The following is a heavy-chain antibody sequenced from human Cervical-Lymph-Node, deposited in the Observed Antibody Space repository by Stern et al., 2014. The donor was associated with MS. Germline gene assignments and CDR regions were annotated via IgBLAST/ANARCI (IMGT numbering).Heavy chain of an antibody. CDR2: ITGSSSTI. CDR3: ARSIVPSAVGTDDY. Sequence: VHLVESGGGLVKPGGSLRLSCVASGFTFSDYYMSWIRQAPGKGLEWVSYITGSSSTIYYADSVKGRSTISRDNAKNSLYLQMNSLRAEDTALYYCARSIVPSAVGTDDYWGQGTLVTVS. D-gene: IGHD2-2*01. J-gene: IGHJ4*02. CDR1: GFTFSDYY. V-gene: IGHV3-11*01.